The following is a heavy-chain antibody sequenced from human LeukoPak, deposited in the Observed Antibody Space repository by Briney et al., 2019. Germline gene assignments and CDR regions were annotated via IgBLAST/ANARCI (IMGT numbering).Heavy chain of an antibody. CDR3: AQDLSYIGLDN. J-gene: IGHJ4*02. D-gene: IGHD2-15*01. CDR2: FSASGST. Sequence: GGSLRLSCAASGFTFSSYGMSWVRQAPGKGLEWVSAFSASGSTYYADSVKGRFTVSRDNSENMLYLQMNSLRAEDTAVYYCAQDLSYIGLDNWGQGTLVTVSS. V-gene: IGHV3-23*01. CDR1: GFTFSSYG.